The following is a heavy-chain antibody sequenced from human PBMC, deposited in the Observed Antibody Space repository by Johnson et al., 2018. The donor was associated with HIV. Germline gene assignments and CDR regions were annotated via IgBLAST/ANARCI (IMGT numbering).Heavy chain of an antibody. CDR1: GFTFSDYY. J-gene: IGHJ3*02. V-gene: IGHV3-11*04. CDR2: ISSSGSTI. CDR3: AGSEVTAPSPPAGAFDI. Sequence: QVQLVESGGGLVKPGGSLRLSCVASGFTFSDYYMSWIRQAPGKGLEWVSYISSSGSTIYYADSVNGRFTISRDNAKNSLYLQMNSLRAEDTAVYYCAGSEVTAPSPPAGAFDIWGQGTMVTVSS. D-gene: IGHD4-23*01.